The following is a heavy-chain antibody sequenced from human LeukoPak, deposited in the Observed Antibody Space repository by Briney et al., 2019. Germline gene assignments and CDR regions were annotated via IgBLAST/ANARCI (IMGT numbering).Heavy chain of an antibody. CDR3: ARSGDGDRSPLGDWFFDL. Sequence: SETLSLTCSVSGGSITSSSYYWGWIRQPPGKGLEWIGSIYYSGRTYYNPSLKSRVTISLDTSRNQFSLKLFSVTAADTAVYYCARSGDGDRSPLGDWFFDLWGRGTLVTVSS. CDR2: IYYSGRT. CDR1: GGSITSSSYY. J-gene: IGHJ2*01. V-gene: IGHV4-39*07. D-gene: IGHD3-22*01.